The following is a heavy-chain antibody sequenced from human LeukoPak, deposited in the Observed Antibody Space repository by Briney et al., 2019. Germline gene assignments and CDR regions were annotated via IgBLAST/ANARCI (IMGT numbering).Heavy chain of an antibody. CDR3: AGYEGGYSGYDSDY. CDR1: GFTFSSYE. CDR2: ISSSGSTI. Sequence: PGGSLRLSCAASGFTFSSYEMNWVRQAPGKGLEWVSYISSSGSTIYYADPVKGRFTISRDNAKNSLYLQMNSLRAEDTAVYYCAGYEGGYSGYDSDYWGQGTLVTVSS. V-gene: IGHV3-48*03. D-gene: IGHD5-12*01. J-gene: IGHJ4*02.